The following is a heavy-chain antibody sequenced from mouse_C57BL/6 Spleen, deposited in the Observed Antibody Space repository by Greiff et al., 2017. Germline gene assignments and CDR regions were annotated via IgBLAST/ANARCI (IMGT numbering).Heavy chain of an antibody. J-gene: IGHJ4*01. CDR2: INYDGSST. CDR1: GFTFSDYY. Sequence: EVQLVESEGGLVQPGSSMKLSCTASGFTFSDYYMAWVRQVPEKGLEWVATINYDGSSTYYLDSLKSRFIISRDNAKNILYLQMSSLKSEDTATYYCARDHYYYGSSYDAMDYWGQGTSVTVSA. D-gene: IGHD1-1*01. V-gene: IGHV5-16*01. CDR3: ARDHYYYGSSYDAMDY.